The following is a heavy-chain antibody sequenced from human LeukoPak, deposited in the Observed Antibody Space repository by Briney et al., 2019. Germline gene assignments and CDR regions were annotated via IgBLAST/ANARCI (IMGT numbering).Heavy chain of an antibody. V-gene: IGHV1-69*04. Sequence: SVKVSCKASGGTFNHFGINWVRQAPGHGLEWMGRIIPILDLTKYAPKIQDRVPITADKSTSTAYMELNSLRSEDTAVYYCATRGQWFGSEEDGMDVWGQGTTVTVSS. J-gene: IGHJ6*02. CDR1: GGTFNHFG. D-gene: IGHD3-10*01. CDR3: ATRGQWFGSEEDGMDV. CDR2: IIPILDLT.